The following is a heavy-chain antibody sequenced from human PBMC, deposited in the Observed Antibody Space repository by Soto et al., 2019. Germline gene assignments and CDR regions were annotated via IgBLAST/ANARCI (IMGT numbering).Heavy chain of an antibody. Sequence: QVPLVQSGGEVKKPGASVKVSCKTSGYTFTTYGISWVRQAPGQGLEWVGWISAYSGKTHYAQKFQGKVTMTTDTAPNTAYLELRSLSSDDTAVYYCARDPYLGDHQYWGQGTLVTVSS. V-gene: IGHV1-18*01. D-gene: IGHD3-16*01. J-gene: IGHJ4*02. CDR3: ARDPYLGDHQY. CDR2: ISAYSGKT. CDR1: GYTFTTYG.